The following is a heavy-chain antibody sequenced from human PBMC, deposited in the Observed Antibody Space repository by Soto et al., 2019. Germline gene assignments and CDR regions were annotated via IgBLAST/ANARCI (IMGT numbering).Heavy chain of an antibody. V-gene: IGHV3-72*01. CDR2: TRNKANSYTT. Sequence: GGSLRLSCAASGFTFSSYAMSWVRQAPGKGLEWVGRTRNKANSYTTEYAASVKGRFIISRDDSKNSLYLQMNSLKTEDTAVYYCARAFRDSGTYWFDPWGQGTLVTVSS. CDR1: GFTFSSYA. D-gene: IGHD1-26*01. CDR3: ARAFRDSGTYWFDP. J-gene: IGHJ5*02.